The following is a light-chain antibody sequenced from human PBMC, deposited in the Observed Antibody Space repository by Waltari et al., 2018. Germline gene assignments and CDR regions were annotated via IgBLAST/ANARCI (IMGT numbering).Light chain of an antibody. V-gene: IGKV3-15*01. CDR1: QNVDSS. Sequence: ETVMTQSPATLSVSPGETATLSCRARQNVDSSLAWYQQRPGRPPRLLLSAASTRASGVPARFSGSGSGTEFTLTISSLQSEDSAVYYCQQYNNWPPLTFGGGTKVELK. CDR3: QQYNNWPPLT. CDR2: AAS. J-gene: IGKJ4*01.